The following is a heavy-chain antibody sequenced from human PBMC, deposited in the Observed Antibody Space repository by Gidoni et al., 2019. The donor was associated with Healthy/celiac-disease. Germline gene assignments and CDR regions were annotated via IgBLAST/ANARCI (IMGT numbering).Heavy chain of an antibody. CDR2: IYYSGST. J-gene: IGHJ5*02. V-gene: IGHV4-59*08. Sequence: QVQLQESGPGLVKPSETLSLTCPVSGGSIRSSYWSWIRQPPGKGLEWIGYIYYSGSTKYNPSLKSRVTISVDTSKNQFSLKLSSVTAADTAVYYCARLGNYYDSSGYLSWFDPWGQGTLVTVSS. CDR3: ARLGNYYDSSGYLSWFDP. D-gene: IGHD3-22*01. CDR1: GGSIRSSY.